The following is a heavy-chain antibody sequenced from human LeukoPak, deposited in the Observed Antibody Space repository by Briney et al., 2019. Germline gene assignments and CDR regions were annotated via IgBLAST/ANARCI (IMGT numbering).Heavy chain of an antibody. CDR1: AFTFSTYA. J-gene: IGHJ6*02. CDR3: ANAVCTTSSCSGFYGMDV. V-gene: IGHV3-23*01. D-gene: IGHD2-2*01. CDR2: ISSGGGTT. Sequence: PGGSLRLSCAASAFTFSTYAMNWVRQAPGKGLEWVSSISSGGGTTYYADSVKGRFTISRDNSKNTLYLQMNSLRPEDTAMYYCANAVCTTSSCSGFYGMDVWSQGTTVAVSS.